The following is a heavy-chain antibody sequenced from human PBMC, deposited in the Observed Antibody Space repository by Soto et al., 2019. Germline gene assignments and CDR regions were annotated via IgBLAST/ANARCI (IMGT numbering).Heavy chain of an antibody. D-gene: IGHD6-19*01. CDR2: IRSKTNSYAT. J-gene: IGHJ4*02. CDR3: TRQTDAVQWLVVPTDYNFDY. V-gene: IGHV3-73*01. CDR1: GFTFGGSA. Sequence: GGSLRLSCAASGFTFGGSAMHWVRQASGKGLEWVGHIRSKTNSYATAYAESVKGRFTISRDDSMNTAYLQMNSLKTEDTAVYFCTRQTDAVQWLVVPTDYNFDYWGQGTLVTVSS.